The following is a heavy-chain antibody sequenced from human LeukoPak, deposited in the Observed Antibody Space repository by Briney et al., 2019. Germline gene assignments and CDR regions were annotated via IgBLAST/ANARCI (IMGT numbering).Heavy chain of an antibody. J-gene: IGHJ4*02. D-gene: IGHD5-18*01. CDR1: GFTFSSYA. CDR2: ISGSGVTT. CDR3: AKGQGSIQLWGPVY. Sequence: GGSLRLSCAASGFTFSSYAMSWVRQAPGKGLEWVSVISGSGVTTYDADSVRGRFTISRDNSKNTLYLQMNSLRVEDTAIYYCAKGQGSIQLWGPVYWGQGTLVTVSS. V-gene: IGHV3-23*01.